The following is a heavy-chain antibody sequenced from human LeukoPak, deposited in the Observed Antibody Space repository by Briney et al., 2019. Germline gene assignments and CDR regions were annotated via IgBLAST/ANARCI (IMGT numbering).Heavy chain of an antibody. CDR2: IIGSGGRT. CDR3: AKDPSPNIVVVPAATDY. D-gene: IGHD2-2*01. V-gene: IGHV3-23*01. CDR1: GFTFSGYA. J-gene: IGHJ4*02. Sequence: AGGSLRLSCAASGFTFSGYAMSWVHQAPGKGLEWVSVIIGSGGRTFYADSLKGRLTISRDNSRNTLYLQMNSLRAEDTAVYYCAKDPSPNIVVVPAATDYWGQGTLVTVSS.